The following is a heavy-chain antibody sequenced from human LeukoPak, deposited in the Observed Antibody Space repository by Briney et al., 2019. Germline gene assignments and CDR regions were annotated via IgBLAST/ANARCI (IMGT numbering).Heavy chain of an antibody. Sequence: PSETLSLTCTVSGGSISSYYWSWIRQPPGKGLEWIGEINHSGSTNYNPSLKSRVTISVDTSKNQFSLKLSSVTAADTAVYYCARGSMVPRYQDHWGQGTLVTVSS. CDR2: INHSGST. CDR1: GGSISSYY. D-gene: IGHD3-10*01. J-gene: IGHJ4*02. V-gene: IGHV4-34*01. CDR3: ARGSMVPRYQDH.